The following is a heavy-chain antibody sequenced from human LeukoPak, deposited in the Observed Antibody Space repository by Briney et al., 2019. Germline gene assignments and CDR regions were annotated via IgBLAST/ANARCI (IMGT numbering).Heavy chain of an antibody. CDR3: ARVGIRFLEQYYFDY. J-gene: IGHJ4*02. CDR2: ISSRSIYI. CDR1: GFTFSSYS. V-gene: IGHV3-21*01. D-gene: IGHD3-3*01. Sequence: GGSLRLSCAASGFTFSSYSMNWVRQAPGKGLEWVSSISSRSIYIYYADSVKGRFTISRDNAKNSLYLQMNSLRAEDTAVYYCARVGIRFLEQYYFDYWGQGTLVTVSS.